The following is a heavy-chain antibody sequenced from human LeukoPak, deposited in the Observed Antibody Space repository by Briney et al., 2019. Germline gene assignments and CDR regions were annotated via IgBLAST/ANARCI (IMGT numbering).Heavy chain of an antibody. CDR2: IYYSGST. Sequence: SETLSLTCTVSGGSISSYYWSWIRQPPGKGLEWIGYIYYSGSTNYNPSLKSRVTISVDTSKNQFSLKLSSVTAADTAVYYCARGRPYDILTGYPLTYGMDVWGQGTTVTVSS. V-gene: IGHV4-59*12. J-gene: IGHJ6*02. D-gene: IGHD3-9*01. CDR1: GGSISSYY. CDR3: ARGRPYDILTGYPLTYGMDV.